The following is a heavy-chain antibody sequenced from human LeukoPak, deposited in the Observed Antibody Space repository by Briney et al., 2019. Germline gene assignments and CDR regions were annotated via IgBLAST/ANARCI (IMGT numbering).Heavy chain of an antibody. Sequence: SVKVSCKASGGTFSSYAISWVRQAPGQGLEWXXXXIPIFGTANYALKFQGRVTITADESTSTAYMELSSLRSEDTAVYYCARSVGMVRVNWFDPWGQGTLVTVSS. J-gene: IGHJ5*02. D-gene: IGHD3-10*01. CDR2: XIPIFGTA. V-gene: IGHV1-69*13. CDR1: GGTFSSYA. CDR3: ARSVGMVRVNWFDP.